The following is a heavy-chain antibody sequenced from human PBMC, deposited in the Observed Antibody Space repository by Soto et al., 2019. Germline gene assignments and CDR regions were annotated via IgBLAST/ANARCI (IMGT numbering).Heavy chain of an antibody. V-gene: IGHV3-23*01. D-gene: IGHD3-16*01. J-gene: IGHJ4*02. Sequence: EVQLFESGGGLGQPGGSLRLSCAASGFTFTNYAMTWVLQAPGEGLEWVATISADGGSTYYADSVKGRFTISRDNSKNTRYLQVNRLRAEDTAVYYSAKETLRRGIDYWGQGTLVTVST. CDR1: GFTFTNYA. CDR2: ISADGGST. CDR3: AKETLRRGIDY.